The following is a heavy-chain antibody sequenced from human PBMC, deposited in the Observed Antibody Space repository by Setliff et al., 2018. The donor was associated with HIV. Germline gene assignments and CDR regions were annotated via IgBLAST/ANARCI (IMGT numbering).Heavy chain of an antibody. Sequence: SETLSLTCTSSGDSISGYYWSWIRQPAGKGLEWIGRMHTSGNTNYNPPLKSRVTMSVDTSKNQFSLRLSSVTAADTAVYYCARDQKGYSYGYFDSWGQGTLVTVPQ. V-gene: IGHV4-4*07. CDR1: GDSISGYY. D-gene: IGHD5-18*01. CDR2: MHTSGNT. CDR3: ARDQKGYSYGYFDS. J-gene: IGHJ4*02.